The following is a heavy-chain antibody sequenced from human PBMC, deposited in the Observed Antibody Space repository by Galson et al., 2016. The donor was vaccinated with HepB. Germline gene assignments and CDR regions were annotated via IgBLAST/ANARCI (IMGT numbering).Heavy chain of an antibody. CDR1: EFTFSSHA. V-gene: IGHV3-23*01. D-gene: IGHD3-16*02. CDR2: IRGSGGST. J-gene: IGHJ4*02. Sequence: SLRLSCAASEFTFSSHAMSWVRQAPGKGLEGVAAIRGSGGSTYYSDSVKGRFAISRDKSKNPLYLQMNSLRDEDTATYYCAKDMGTYRPYYFDCWGQGTLVTVSS. CDR3: AKDMGTYRPYYFDC.